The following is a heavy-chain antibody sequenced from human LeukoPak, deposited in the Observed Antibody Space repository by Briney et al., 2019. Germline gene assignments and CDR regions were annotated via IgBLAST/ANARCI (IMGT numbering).Heavy chain of an antibody. Sequence: SETLSLTCNVSGGSISSYYWNWIRRPAGKGLEWIGRVFNTGTTNYNPSLKSRVTMSLDTSKSQFSLSLSSVTAADTAIYWCAKSGDFYFGMDIWGQGTTVTVSS. CDR1: GGSISSYY. CDR2: VFNTGTT. CDR3: AKSGDFYFGMDI. D-gene: IGHD2-15*01. V-gene: IGHV4-4*07. J-gene: IGHJ6*02.